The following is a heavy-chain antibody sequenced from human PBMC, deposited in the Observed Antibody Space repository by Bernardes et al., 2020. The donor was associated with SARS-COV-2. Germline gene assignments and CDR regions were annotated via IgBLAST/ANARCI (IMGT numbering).Heavy chain of an antibody. CDR3: ARALGVTYALDI. CDR2: MSYEGSYK. Sequence: SLRLSCAASGFNVNRYGMHWVRQAPGKGLEWVATMSYEGSYKFYGDSVKGRHTISRDNSQNTLYLDMNSLRVEDMAVYYCARALGVTYALDIWGQGTMVIVSS. J-gene: IGHJ3*02. D-gene: IGHD1-26*01. CDR1: GFNVNRYG. V-gene: IGHV3-30*03.